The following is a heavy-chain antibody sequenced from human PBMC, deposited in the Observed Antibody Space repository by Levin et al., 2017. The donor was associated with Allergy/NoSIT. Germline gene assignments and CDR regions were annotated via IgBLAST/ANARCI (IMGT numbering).Heavy chain of an antibody. V-gene: IGHV4-34*01. J-gene: IGHJ6*03. D-gene: IGHD6-13*01. CDR3: ARGGGYTSRWYTGKRQKNDYHHYYMDV. CDR1: GGSFSGYY. CDR2: INHSGGT. Sequence: SETLSLTCAVYGGSFSGYYWSWIRQPPGKGLEWIGEINHSGGTNYNPSLKSRVTISVDASKSQVSLKLSSVTAADTAVFYCARGGGYTSRWYTGKRQKNDYHHYYMDVWGKGTPVTVS.